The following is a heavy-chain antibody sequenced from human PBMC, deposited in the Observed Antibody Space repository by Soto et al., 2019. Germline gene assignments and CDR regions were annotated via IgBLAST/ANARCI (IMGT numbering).Heavy chain of an antibody. CDR2: INHSGST. CDR3: AAPYYDFWSGYPPPEV. J-gene: IGHJ4*02. V-gene: IGHV4-34*01. D-gene: IGHD3-3*01. Sequence: PSETLSLTCAVYGGSFSGYYWSWIRQPPGKGLEWIGEINHSGSTNYNPSLKSRVTISVDTSKNQFSLKLSSVTAEDTAVYYCAAPYYDFWSGYPPPEVWRQGTLVTVSS. CDR1: GGSFSGYY.